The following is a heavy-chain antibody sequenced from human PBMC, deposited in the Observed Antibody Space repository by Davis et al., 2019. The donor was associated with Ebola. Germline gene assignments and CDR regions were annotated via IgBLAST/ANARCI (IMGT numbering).Heavy chain of an antibody. CDR1: GYTFTSDG. CDR2: MNTNSGNT. CDR3: ARAGKGWVDYGDYTDY. D-gene: IGHD4-17*01. Sequence: ASVKVSCKASGYTFTSDGINWVRQATGQGLEWMGWMNTNSGNTGYAQKLQGRVTMTRNTSISTAYMELSSLRSEDTAVYYCARAGKGWVDYGDYTDYWGQGTLVTVSS. J-gene: IGHJ4*02. V-gene: IGHV1-8*02.